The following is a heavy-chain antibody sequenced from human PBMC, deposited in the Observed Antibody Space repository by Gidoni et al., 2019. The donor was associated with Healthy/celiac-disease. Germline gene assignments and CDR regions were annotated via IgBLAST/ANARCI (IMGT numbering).Heavy chain of an antibody. CDR3: ARVLQGAFDI. Sequence: EVQLVESGGGLVQPGGSLRLSCAASGFPFSRYDMHWVRQATGKGLEWVSAIGTAGDTYYPGSVKGRFTISRENAKNSLYLQMNSLRAGDTAVYYCARVLQGAFDIWGQGTMVTVSS. J-gene: IGHJ3*02. CDR2: IGTAGDT. V-gene: IGHV3-13*04. CDR1: GFPFSRYD. D-gene: IGHD2-8*01.